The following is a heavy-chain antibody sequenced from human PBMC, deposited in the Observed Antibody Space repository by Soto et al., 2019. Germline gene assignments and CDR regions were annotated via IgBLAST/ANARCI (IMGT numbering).Heavy chain of an antibody. CDR1: GFTVSSNY. CDR2: IYSGGST. J-gene: IGHJ6*03. Sequence: GGSLRLSCAASGFTVSSNYMSWVRQAPGKGLEWVSVIYSGGSTYYADSVKGRFTISRHNSKNTQYLQMNSLRAEDTAVYYCARDRFLGQLERPPYYYYYMDVWGKGTTVTVSS. V-gene: IGHV3-53*04. CDR3: ARDRFLGQLERPPYYYYYMDV. D-gene: IGHD1-1*01.